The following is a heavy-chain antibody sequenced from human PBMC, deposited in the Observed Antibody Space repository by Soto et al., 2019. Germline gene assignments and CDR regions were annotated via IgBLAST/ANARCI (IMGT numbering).Heavy chain of an antibody. CDR3: ARGGHTAMVTFDY. Sequence: QVQLVQSGAEVKKPGASVKVSCKASGYTFTSYAMHWVRQAPGQRLEWMGWINAGNGNTKYSQKFQGRVTITRDTSASTAHMELSSLRSEDTAVYYCARGGHTAMVTFDYWGQGTLVTVSS. CDR1: GYTFTSYA. D-gene: IGHD5-18*01. J-gene: IGHJ4*02. V-gene: IGHV1-3*01. CDR2: INAGNGNT.